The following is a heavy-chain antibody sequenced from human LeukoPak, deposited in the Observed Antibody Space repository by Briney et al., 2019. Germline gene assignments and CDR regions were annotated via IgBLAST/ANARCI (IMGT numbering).Heavy chain of an antibody. V-gene: IGHV3-30*01. CDR1: GFIFSNFA. J-gene: IGHJ6*03. CDR3: AREEQELVRDYYMDV. Sequence: PGGSLRLSCAASGFIFSNFAMHWVRQAPGKGLGWVALISYDGSHTYYADSMKGRFTISRDNSRNVLYLQMTSLSGDDSAVYYCAREEQELVRDYYMDVWGKGTTVTASS. CDR2: ISYDGSHT. D-gene: IGHD6-13*01.